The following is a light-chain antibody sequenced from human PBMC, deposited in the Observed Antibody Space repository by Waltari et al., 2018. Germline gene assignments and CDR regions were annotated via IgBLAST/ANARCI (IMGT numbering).Light chain of an antibody. J-gene: IGKJ4*01. CDR3: QQYANFPLT. CDR2: DAA. V-gene: IGKV1-33*01. CDR1: QSIATW. Sequence: DIQMTQAPSTLSPSVGDRVTITCRASQSIATWLAWYQQKPGKAPNLLIYDAANSETGVPSRFSGSAYGTDFTFTISSLQPEDIATYYCQQYANFPLTIGGGTKLEI.